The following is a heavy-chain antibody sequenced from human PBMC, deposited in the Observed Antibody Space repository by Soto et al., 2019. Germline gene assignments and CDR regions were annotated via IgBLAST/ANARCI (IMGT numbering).Heavy chain of an antibody. CDR3: ARGYSSSSAAFDY. Sequence: QVQLVESGGGVVQPGRSLGLSCAASGFTFSSYAMHWVRQAPGKGLEWVAVMSYDGRNKYHADSVKGRFTISRDNSKNMLYLQMNSLRAEDTAVYYCARGYSSSSAAFDYWGQGTLVTVSS. V-gene: IGHV3-30*04. J-gene: IGHJ4*02. CDR1: GFTFSSYA. D-gene: IGHD6-19*01. CDR2: MSYDGRNK.